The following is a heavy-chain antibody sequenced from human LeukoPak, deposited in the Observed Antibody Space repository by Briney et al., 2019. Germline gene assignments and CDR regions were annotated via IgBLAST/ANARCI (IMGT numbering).Heavy chain of an antibody. D-gene: IGHD3-3*01. CDR3: ARDHPPTGTYDFWSGYYDY. Sequence: PSETLSLTCTVSGGSISSGGYYWSWIRQPPGKGLEWIGYIYHSGSTYYNPSLKSRVTISVDRSKNQFSLKLSSVTAADTAVYYCARDHPPTGTYDFWSGYYDYWGQGTLVTVSS. CDR1: GGSISSGGYY. V-gene: IGHV4-30-2*01. CDR2: IYHSGST. J-gene: IGHJ4*02.